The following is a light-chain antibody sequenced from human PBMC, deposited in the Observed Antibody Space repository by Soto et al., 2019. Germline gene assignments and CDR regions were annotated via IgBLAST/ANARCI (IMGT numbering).Light chain of an antibody. CDR3: SSYTSGRPLVV. J-gene: IGLJ2*01. CDR1: NGDVGGYNF. V-gene: IGLV2-14*01. Sequence: QSALTQPASVSGSPGQSITISCTGTNGDVGGYNFVSWYQQHPGKVPKLIIYDVNNRPSGVSDRFSGSKSGNMASLTISGLQADDEAAYYCSSYTSGRPLVVLGGGTKLTDL. CDR2: DVN.